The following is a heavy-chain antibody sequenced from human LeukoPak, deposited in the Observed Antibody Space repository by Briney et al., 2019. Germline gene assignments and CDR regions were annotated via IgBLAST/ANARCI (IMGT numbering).Heavy chain of an antibody. V-gene: IGHV4-39*07. CDR2: IHYSGST. CDR1: GGPISSSSYY. J-gene: IGHJ6*03. CDR3: ARGYCSGGSCYSYYYYNYMDV. D-gene: IGHD2-15*01. Sequence: TSETLSLTCTVPGGPISSSSYYWGWIRQPPGKGLEWIGSIHYSGSTNYNPSLKSRVTISVDTSKNQFSLKLSSVTAADTAVYYCARGYCSGGSCYSYYYYNYMDVWGKGTTVTVSS.